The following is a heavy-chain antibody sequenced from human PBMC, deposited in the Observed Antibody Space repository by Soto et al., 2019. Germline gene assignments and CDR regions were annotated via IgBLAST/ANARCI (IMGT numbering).Heavy chain of an antibody. Sequence: QVQLVQSGAEVKKPGASVKVSCKASGYTFTSYGISWVRQAPGQGLEWMGWISAYNGNTNYAQKLQGRVTMTTSTSXTTAYMRLRSLRSDDTAVYYWAGGWFGEVVYYFDYWGQGTLVTVSS. V-gene: IGHV1-18*01. CDR2: ISAYNGNT. D-gene: IGHD3-10*01. CDR3: AGGWFGEVVYYFDY. J-gene: IGHJ4*02. CDR1: GYTFTSYG.